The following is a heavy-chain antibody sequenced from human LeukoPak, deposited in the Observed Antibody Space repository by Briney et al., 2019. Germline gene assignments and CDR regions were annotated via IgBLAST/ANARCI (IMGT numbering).Heavy chain of an antibody. CDR1: GGTFSSYA. Sequence: GASVKVSCKASGGTFSSYAISWVRQAPGQGLEWMGGIIPIFGTANYAQKFQGRVTITADESTGTAYMELSSLRSEDTAVYYCARVVHYYDSSGYHSIWYFDLWGRGTLVTVSS. CDR2: IIPIFGTA. J-gene: IGHJ2*01. CDR3: ARVVHYYDSSGYHSIWYFDL. V-gene: IGHV1-69*13. D-gene: IGHD3-22*01.